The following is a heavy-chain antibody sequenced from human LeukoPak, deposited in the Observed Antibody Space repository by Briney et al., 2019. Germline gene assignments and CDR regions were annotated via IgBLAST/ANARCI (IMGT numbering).Heavy chain of an antibody. CDR2: ISAYNGNT. J-gene: IGHJ4*02. D-gene: IGHD1-26*01. V-gene: IGHV1-18*01. CDR1: GYTFTSYG. CDR3: ARARKWELPDY. Sequence: ASVKVSCKASGYTFTSYGISWVRQAPGQGLEWMGWISAYNGNTNYAQKLQGRVTMTTDTSTSTAHMELRSLRSDDTAVYYCARARKWELPDYWGQGTLVTVSS.